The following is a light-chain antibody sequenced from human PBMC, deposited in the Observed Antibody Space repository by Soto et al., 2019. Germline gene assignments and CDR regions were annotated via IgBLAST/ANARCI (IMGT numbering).Light chain of an antibody. Sequence: QSVLTQPRSVSGSHGQSVTISCTGTSSDVGGYGYVSWYQQHPGKAPKLIIYDVYNRPSGVPDRFSGSKSGNTASLTISGLQAEDEAVYYCCSYAGSSTFYVFGTGTKLTVL. CDR2: DVY. CDR1: SSDVGGYGY. CDR3: CSYAGSSTFYV. J-gene: IGLJ1*01. V-gene: IGLV2-11*01.